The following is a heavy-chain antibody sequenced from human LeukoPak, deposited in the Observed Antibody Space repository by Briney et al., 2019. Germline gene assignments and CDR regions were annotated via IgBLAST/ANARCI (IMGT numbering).Heavy chain of an antibody. V-gene: IGHV1-69*13. Sequence: SVKVSCKASGGTFSSYAISWVRQAPGQGLEWMGGIIPIFGTANYAQKFQGRVTIPADESTSTAYMELSSLRSEDTAVYYCAAFLIAAAGTFDYWGQGTLVTVSS. CDR3: AAFLIAAAGTFDY. CDR2: IIPIFGTA. CDR1: GGTFSSYA. J-gene: IGHJ4*02. D-gene: IGHD6-13*01.